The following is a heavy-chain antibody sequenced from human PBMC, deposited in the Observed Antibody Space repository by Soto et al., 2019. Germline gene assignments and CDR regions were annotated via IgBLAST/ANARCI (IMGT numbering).Heavy chain of an antibody. CDR3: ARLEVGLDY. CDR2: IYYTGGT. J-gene: IGHJ4*02. V-gene: IGHV4-61*03. CDR1: GGPVSSGSYY. Sequence: QVQLQESGPGLVKPSETLSLTCSVSGGPVSSGSYYWSWIRQSPEKGLEWIGYIYYTGGTKYNPSLTTRVPIAADTSRNHFSLTLTSVPAADTAVYYCARLEVGLDYWGQGVLVTVSS. D-gene: IGHD2-2*01.